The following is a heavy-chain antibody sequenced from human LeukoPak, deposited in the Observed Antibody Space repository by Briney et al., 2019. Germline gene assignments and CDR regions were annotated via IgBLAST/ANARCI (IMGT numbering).Heavy chain of an antibody. CDR3: ARTYNWNYPRMFDY. CDR2: IYYSGST. V-gene: IGHV4-39*01. CDR1: GGSISSSSYY. Sequence: SETQSLTCTVSGGSISSSSYYWGWIRQPPGKGLEWIGSIYYSGSTYYNPSLKSRVTISVDTSKNQFSLKLSSVTAADTAVYYCARTYNWNYPRMFDYWGQGTLVTVSS. D-gene: IGHD1-7*01. J-gene: IGHJ4*02.